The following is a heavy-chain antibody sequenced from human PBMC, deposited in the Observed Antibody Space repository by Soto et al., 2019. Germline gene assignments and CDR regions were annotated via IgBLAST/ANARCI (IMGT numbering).Heavy chain of an antibody. D-gene: IGHD1-1*01. J-gene: IGHJ6*02. CDR3: ARDGSRHWNDENYVMAV. V-gene: IGHV4-59*01. CDR2: IYYSGST. Sequence: SETLSLTCTVSGGSISSYYWSWIRQPPGKGLEWIGYIYYSGSTNYNPSLKSRVTISVDTSKNQFSLKLSSVTAADTAVYYCARDGSRHWNDENYVMAVWGQGTTVTVSS. CDR1: GGSISSYY.